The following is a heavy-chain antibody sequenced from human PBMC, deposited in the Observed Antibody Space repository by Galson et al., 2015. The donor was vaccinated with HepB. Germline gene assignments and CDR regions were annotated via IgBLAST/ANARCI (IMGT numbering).Heavy chain of an antibody. CDR2: ISSSSSTI. J-gene: IGHJ4*02. CDR1: GFTFSSYS. Sequence: SLRLSCAASGFTFSSYSMNWVRQAPGKGLEWVSYISSSSSTIYYADSVKGRFTISRDNAKNSLYLQMNSLRAEDTAVYYCARDGTFEYSSTQLDYWGQGTLVAVSS. D-gene: IGHD6-6*01. V-gene: IGHV3-48*01. CDR3: ARDGTFEYSSTQLDY.